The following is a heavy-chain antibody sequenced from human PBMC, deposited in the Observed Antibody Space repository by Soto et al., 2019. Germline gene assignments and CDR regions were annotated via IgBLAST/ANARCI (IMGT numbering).Heavy chain of an antibody. J-gene: IGHJ4*02. D-gene: IGHD1-1*01. CDR2: INPSARSA. CDR3: ARDNSAANGVLDH. Sequence: SVKVSCKASGYTFTNYYLHWVRQAPGQGLEWVGMINPSARSASYAQKLRGRLTMDRDTSTTTVYVELSRLTFEDTAVYFCARDNSAANGVLDHWGQGTLVTVSS. CDR1: GYTFTNYY. V-gene: IGHV1-46*04.